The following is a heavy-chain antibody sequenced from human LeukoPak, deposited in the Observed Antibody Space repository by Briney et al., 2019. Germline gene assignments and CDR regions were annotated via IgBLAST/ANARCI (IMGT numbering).Heavy chain of an antibody. CDR3: ARIPYSSGWYIWYFDL. Sequence: SETLSLTCTVSGGTVSSGSYYWSWIRQPPGKEPEWIGYIYYSGSTNYNPSLKSRVTISVDTSKNQSSLKLSSVTAADTAVYYCARIPYSSGWYIWYFDLWGRGTLVTVSS. J-gene: IGHJ2*01. CDR2: IYYSGST. V-gene: IGHV4-61*01. CDR1: GGTVSSGSYY. D-gene: IGHD6-19*01.